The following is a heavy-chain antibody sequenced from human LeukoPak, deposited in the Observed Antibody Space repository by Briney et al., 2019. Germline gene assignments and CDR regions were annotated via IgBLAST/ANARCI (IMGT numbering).Heavy chain of an antibody. CDR1: GCTFSSYT. Sequence: ASVEVSCEPSGCTFSSYTISWLRQAPGQGLEWMGRIIPILGIANYAQKFQGRVTSTAVKCTSTAYMELSSLRSADTAVYYCARDLYCSSTSCPIPYWGQGTLVTVSS. V-gene: IGHV1-69*04. D-gene: IGHD2-2*01. CDR2: IIPILGIA. CDR3: ARDLYCSSTSCPIPY. J-gene: IGHJ4*02.